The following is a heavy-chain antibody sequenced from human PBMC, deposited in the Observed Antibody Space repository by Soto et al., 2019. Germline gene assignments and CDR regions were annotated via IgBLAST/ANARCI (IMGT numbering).Heavy chain of an antibody. V-gene: IGHV3-30*18. Sequence: QVQLVESGGGVVQPGRSLRLSCAASGFTLSSNGMHWVRQAPGKGLEWVAVISHDGSNKYYADSVKGRFTISRDNSKSTLYLQMNSLRVEDTGVYYCGKDRFYDWNPRGAFDIWGQGTVVTVSS. CDR1: GFTLSSNG. J-gene: IGHJ3*02. CDR3: GKDRFYDWNPRGAFDI. CDR2: ISHDGSNK. D-gene: IGHD1-20*01.